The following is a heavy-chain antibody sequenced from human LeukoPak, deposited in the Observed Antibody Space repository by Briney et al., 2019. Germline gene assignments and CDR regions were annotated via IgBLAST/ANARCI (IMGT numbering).Heavy chain of an antibody. CDR2: ISYDGSNK. Sequence: PGGSLRLSCAASGFTFSSYGMRWVRQAPGKGLEWVAVISYDGSNKYYADSVKGRFTISRDNSKNTPYLQMNSLRAEDTAVYYCAKDLYCSGGSCYSGVHYYYGMDVWGQGTTVTVSS. CDR1: GFTFSSYG. D-gene: IGHD2-15*01. CDR3: AKDLYCSGGSCYSGVHYYYGMDV. J-gene: IGHJ6*02. V-gene: IGHV3-30*18.